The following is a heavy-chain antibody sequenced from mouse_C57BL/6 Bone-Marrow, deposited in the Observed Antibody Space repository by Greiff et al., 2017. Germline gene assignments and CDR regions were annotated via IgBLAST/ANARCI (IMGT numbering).Heavy chain of an antibody. CDR1: GFTFSSYA. V-gene: IGHV5-4*01. CDR2: ISDGGSYT. Sequence: EVKLMESGGGFVKPGGSLTLSCAASGFTFSSYAMSWVRQTPEKRLEWVATISDGGSYTYYPDNVKGRFTISRDNGTNNLYLQMGHLKSEDTARYYCARERYGAWFSYWGQGTLVTVSA. D-gene: IGHD2-10*02. J-gene: IGHJ3*01. CDR3: ARERYGAWFSY.